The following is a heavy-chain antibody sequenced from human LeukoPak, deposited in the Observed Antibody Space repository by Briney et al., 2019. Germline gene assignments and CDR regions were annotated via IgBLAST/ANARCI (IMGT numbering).Heavy chain of an antibody. CDR1: GFTFSSYA. J-gene: IGHJ4*02. CDR2: ISGSGGST. Sequence: PGGSLRLSCAASGFTFSSYAMSWVRQAPGKGLEWVSAISGSGGSTYYADSVKGRFIISRDTSKNTLSLQMNNLRVEDTAVYYCARARDFDYWGQGTLVTVSS. CDR3: ARARDFDY. V-gene: IGHV3-23*01.